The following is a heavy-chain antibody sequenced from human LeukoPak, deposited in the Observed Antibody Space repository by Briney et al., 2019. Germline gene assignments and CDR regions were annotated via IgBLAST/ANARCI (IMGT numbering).Heavy chain of an antibody. Sequence: SVKVSCKASGGTFSSYAISWVRQAPGQGLEWMGRIIPILGIANYAQKFQGRVTITADKSTSTAYMELSSLRSEDTAVYYCARDNSGSYYYYGMDVWGQGTTVTVSS. D-gene: IGHD1-26*01. J-gene: IGHJ6*02. CDR2: IIPILGIA. V-gene: IGHV1-69*04. CDR1: GGTFSSYA. CDR3: ARDNSGSYYYYGMDV.